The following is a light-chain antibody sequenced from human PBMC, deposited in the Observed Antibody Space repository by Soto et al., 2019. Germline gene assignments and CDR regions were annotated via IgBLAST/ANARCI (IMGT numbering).Light chain of an antibody. CDR3: CSYGGSSNFEV. CDR1: SSDIAKYNF. Sequence: QSVLTQPASVSGSPGQSITISCTGASSDIAKYNFVSWYQQHPDKAPKLIIYEGNKRPSGISHRFSASNSGNPASLTISGLQAEDEADYYCCSYGGSSNFEVFGTGTKVTVL. CDR2: EGN. V-gene: IGLV2-23*03. J-gene: IGLJ1*01.